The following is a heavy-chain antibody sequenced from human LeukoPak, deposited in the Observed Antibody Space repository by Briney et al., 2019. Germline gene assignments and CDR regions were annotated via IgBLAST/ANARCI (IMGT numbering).Heavy chain of an antibody. V-gene: IGHV3-53*01. CDR3: ARDRVEMATIIDYYYYLDV. CDR2: VYSGGTT. J-gene: IGHJ6*03. CDR1: GFTVSSNY. Sequence: PGGSLRLSCSASGFTVSSNYMSSGRQAPGKRLEWGSIVYSGGTTYYADCVKGRVTISRDNSKNTLYLQMNSLRAEDTLVYYCARDRVEMATIIDYYYYLDVWGNGNPVTVSS. D-gene: IGHD5-24*01.